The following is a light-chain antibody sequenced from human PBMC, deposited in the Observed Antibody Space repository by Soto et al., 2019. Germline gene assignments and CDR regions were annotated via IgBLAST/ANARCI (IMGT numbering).Light chain of an antibody. CDR2: WAS. CDR1: QSVLQSADNKNR. V-gene: IGKV4-1*01. CDR3: QQYYSSPFT. Sequence: DIVRTQSPDSLAVSLGERATINCKSSQSVLQSADNKNRLTWYQQKPGQPPRLLIYWASFRESGVPDRFSGSGSGTDFTLTISSLQAEDVAVYYCQQYYSSPFTFGQGTKLEIK. J-gene: IGKJ2*01.